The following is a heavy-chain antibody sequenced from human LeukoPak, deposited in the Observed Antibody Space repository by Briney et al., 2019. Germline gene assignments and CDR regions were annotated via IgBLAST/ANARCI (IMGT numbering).Heavy chain of an antibody. CDR2: ISGGGGST. CDR3: AKEPYDSSGYEYYFDY. Sequence: QPGGSLRLSCAASGFTFSSYAMSWVRQAPGKGLEWVSAISGGGGSTYYADSVKGRFTISRDNSKNTLYLQMNSLRAEDTAVYYCAKEPYDSSGYEYYFDYWGQGTLVTVSS. D-gene: IGHD3-22*01. CDR1: GFTFSSYA. V-gene: IGHV3-23*01. J-gene: IGHJ4*02.